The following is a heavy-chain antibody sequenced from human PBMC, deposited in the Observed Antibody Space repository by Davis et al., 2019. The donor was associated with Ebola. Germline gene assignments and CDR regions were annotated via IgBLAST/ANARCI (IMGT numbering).Heavy chain of an antibody. CDR1: GYSFTSYW. D-gene: IGHD2/OR15-2a*01. V-gene: IGHV5-10-1*01. Sequence: GESLKISCKGSGYSFTSYWISWVRQMPGKGLEWMGRIDPSDSYTNYSPSFQGHVTISADKSISTAYLQWSSLKASDTAMYYCARLSFPLADYYYYYGMDVWGQGTTVTVSS. CDR2: IDPSDSYT. CDR3: ARLSFPLADYYYYYGMDV. J-gene: IGHJ6*02.